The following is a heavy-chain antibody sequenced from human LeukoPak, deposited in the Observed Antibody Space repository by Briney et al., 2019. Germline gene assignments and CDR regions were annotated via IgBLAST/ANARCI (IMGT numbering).Heavy chain of an antibody. Sequence: SETLSLTCSVSGYSINSGYYWGWIRQPPGKGLEWIGSIYHSGSSYYNPSLKSRVTISVDTSKNQSSLKLSSVTATDTAVYYCARELAYCGGDCYLAAFDLWGQGTMVTVSS. CDR2: IYHSGSS. D-gene: IGHD2-21*01. V-gene: IGHV4-38-2*02. J-gene: IGHJ3*01. CDR3: ARELAYCGGDCYLAAFDL. CDR1: GYSINSGYY.